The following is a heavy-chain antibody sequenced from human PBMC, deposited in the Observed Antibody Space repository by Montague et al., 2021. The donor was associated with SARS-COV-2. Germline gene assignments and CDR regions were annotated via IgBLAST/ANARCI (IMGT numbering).Heavy chain of an antibody. V-gene: IGHV4-39*01. D-gene: IGHD2-2*01. J-gene: IGHJ5*02. CDR2: IYYSGST. Sequence: SETLSLTCTVSGGSISSGGYYWSWIRQHPGKGLEWIGSIYYSGSTYYNPSLKSRVTISVDTSKSQFSLKLSSVTAADTAVYYCARLKAPYCSSTSCYSASWFDPWGQGTLVTVSS. CDR3: ARLKAPYCSSTSCYSASWFDP. CDR1: GGSISSGGYY.